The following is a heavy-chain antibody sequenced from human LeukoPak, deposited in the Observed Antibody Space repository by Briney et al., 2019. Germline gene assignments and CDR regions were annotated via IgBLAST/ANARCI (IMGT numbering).Heavy chain of an antibody. V-gene: IGHV7-4-1*02. J-gene: IGHJ6*03. CDR3: ARDRGSGRLFDYYMDV. Sequence: ASVKVSCKASGYTFTSYAMNWVRQAPGQGLEWMGWINTNTGNPTYAQGFTGRFVFSLDTSVSTAYLQISSLKAEDTAVYYCARDRGSGRLFDYYMDVWGKGTTVTVSS. CDR1: GYTFTSYA. CDR2: INTNTGNP. D-gene: IGHD3-10*01.